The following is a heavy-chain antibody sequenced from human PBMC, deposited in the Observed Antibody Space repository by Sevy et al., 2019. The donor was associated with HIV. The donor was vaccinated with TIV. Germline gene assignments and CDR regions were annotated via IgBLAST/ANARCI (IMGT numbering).Heavy chain of an antibody. CDR2: ISSSGSTI. V-gene: IGHV3-11*01. D-gene: IGHD5-18*01. CDR1: GFTFSDYY. CDR3: ARDKGVDTATFDY. J-gene: IGHJ4*02. Sequence: GGSLRLSCAASGFTFSDYYMSWIRQAPGKGLEWVSYISSSGSTIYYADSVKGRFTISRDNAKNSLYLQTNSLRAEDTAVYYCARDKGVDTATFDYWGQGTLVTVSS.